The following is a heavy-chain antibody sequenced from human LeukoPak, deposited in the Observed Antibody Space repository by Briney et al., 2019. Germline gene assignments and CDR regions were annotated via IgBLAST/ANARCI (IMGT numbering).Heavy chain of an antibody. Sequence: ASVKVSCKASGYTFTSYYMHWVRQAPGQGLEWMGIINPSGGSTSYAQKFQGRVTMTRDTSTSTVYMELSSLRSEDTAVYYCARAYYDFWSGPRFDPWGQGTLDTVSS. V-gene: IGHV1-46*01. D-gene: IGHD3-3*01. J-gene: IGHJ5*02. CDR1: GYTFTSYY. CDR2: INPSGGST. CDR3: ARAYYDFWSGPRFDP.